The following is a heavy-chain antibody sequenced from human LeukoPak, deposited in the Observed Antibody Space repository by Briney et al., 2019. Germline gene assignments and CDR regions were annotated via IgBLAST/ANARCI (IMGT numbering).Heavy chain of an antibody. CDR1: GGSISTYY. CDR2: IYYSGST. J-gene: IGHJ3*02. D-gene: IGHD3-10*01. V-gene: IGHV4-59*08. Sequence: SETLSLTCTVSGGSISTYYWSWIRQPPGKGLEWIGYIYYSGSTNYKPSLRSRVTLSVDTSKNQVSLKLSSVTAADTAVYYCAGHSQRAAGDLDIWGQGTMVTVSS. CDR3: AGHSQRAAGDLDI.